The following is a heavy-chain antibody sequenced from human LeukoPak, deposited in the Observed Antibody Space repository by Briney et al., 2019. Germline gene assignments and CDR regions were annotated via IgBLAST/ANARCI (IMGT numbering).Heavy chain of an antibody. D-gene: IGHD1-26*01. CDR1: GSIFTSYW. Sequence: GAALKISCKGSGSIFTSYWIGWVRQMPGKGMEWMGVIFPSDSDTRYSPSFEGQVTISADKYITTAYLQWSSLKASDTAMYYCAIKSGRYRDAFDIWGQGTMVTVSS. CDR2: IFPSDSDT. V-gene: IGHV5-51*01. CDR3: AIKSGRYRDAFDI. J-gene: IGHJ3*02.